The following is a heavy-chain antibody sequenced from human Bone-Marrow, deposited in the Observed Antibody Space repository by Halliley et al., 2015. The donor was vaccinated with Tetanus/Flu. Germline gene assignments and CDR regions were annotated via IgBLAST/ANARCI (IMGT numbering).Heavy chain of an antibody. J-gene: IGHJ5*02. D-gene: IGHD3-22*01. Sequence: SVIYSGGSKYYADPVKGRFTISRDSSKNTLYPQMNSLRAGDTAVYYCARDNYDSSGYYYRWFDPWGQGTLVTVSS. CDR2: IYSGGSK. CDR3: ARDNYDSSGYYYRWFDP. V-gene: IGHV3-53*01.